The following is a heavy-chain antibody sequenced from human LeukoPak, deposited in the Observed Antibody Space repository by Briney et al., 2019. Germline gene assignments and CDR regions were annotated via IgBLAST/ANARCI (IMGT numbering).Heavy chain of an antibody. Sequence: KPSETLSLTCAVYGGSFSGYYWSWIRQPPGKGLEWIGEINHSGSTNYNPSLKSRVTISVDTSKNQFSLKLSSVTAADTAVYYCARHLRQGLRYFDWLSPLDYFDYWGQGTLVTVSS. CDR3: ARHLRQGLRYFDWLSPLDYFDY. CDR2: INHSGST. D-gene: IGHD3-9*01. V-gene: IGHV4-34*01. J-gene: IGHJ4*02. CDR1: GGSFSGYY.